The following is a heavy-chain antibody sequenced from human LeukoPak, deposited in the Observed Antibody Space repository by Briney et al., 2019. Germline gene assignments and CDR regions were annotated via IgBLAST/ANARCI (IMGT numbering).Heavy chain of an antibody. CDR2: ISGTGGNT. V-gene: IGHV3-23*01. J-gene: IGHJ4*02. Sequence: GGSLRLSCAASGFTFSNYAMSWVRQAPGRGLDWVSIISGTGGNTYYADSVKGRFTINRDNSKNTLYLQMNSLRAEDTAVYYCAKEEYYGAGSYPDYWGQGTLVTVSS. D-gene: IGHD3-10*01. CDR3: AKEEYYGAGSYPDY. CDR1: GFTFSNYA.